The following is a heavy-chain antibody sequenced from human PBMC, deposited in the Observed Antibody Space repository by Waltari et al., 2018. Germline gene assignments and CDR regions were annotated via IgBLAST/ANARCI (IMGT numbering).Heavy chain of an antibody. CDR1: GGSISSSSSY. D-gene: IGHD6-19*01. CDR3: ARLSVAVAGKEEDY. CDR2: IYYSGST. V-gene: IGHV4-39*07. Sequence: QLQLQESGPGLVKPSETLSLTCTVSGGSISSSSSYWGWIRQPPGKGLEWIGSIYYSGSTYYNPSLKSRVTISVDTSKNQFSLKLSSVTAADTAVYYCARLSVAVAGKEEDYRGQGTLVTVSS. J-gene: IGHJ4*02.